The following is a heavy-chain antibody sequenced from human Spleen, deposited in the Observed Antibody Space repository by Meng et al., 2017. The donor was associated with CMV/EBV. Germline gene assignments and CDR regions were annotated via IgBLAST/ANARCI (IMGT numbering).Heavy chain of an antibody. D-gene: IGHD1-14*01. CDR2: INPNNGGA. CDR1: GYTFTAYY. V-gene: IGHV1-2*02. J-gene: IGHJ4*02. Sequence: CKASGYTFTAYYMHWVQQAPGQGLEWMGWINPNNGGANYAQKFQGRVTMTRDTSISTAYMELSRLRSDDTAVYFCARSERRAYYFDYWGQGTLVTVSS. CDR3: ARSERRAYYFDY.